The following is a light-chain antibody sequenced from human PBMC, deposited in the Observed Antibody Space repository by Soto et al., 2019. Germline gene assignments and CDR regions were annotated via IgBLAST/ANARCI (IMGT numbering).Light chain of an antibody. Sequence: VLTQSPATLSLSPWERSTLSCRASLDVNSYLAWYQQKPGQAPRLVIYDASNRAPGIPARFSGSGSGTDFTLTITRLEPEDFAMYYCQRYDSLRTFGQGTKVDIK. CDR1: LDVNSY. J-gene: IGKJ1*01. CDR2: DAS. CDR3: QRYDSLRT. V-gene: IGKV3-11*01.